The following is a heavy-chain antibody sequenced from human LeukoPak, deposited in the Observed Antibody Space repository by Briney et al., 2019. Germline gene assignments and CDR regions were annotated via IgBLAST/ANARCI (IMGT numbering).Heavy chain of an antibody. CDR3: ARDASYYYDSSGYYYFAPNVHYFDY. V-gene: IGHV4-4*07. CDR2: IYTSGST. D-gene: IGHD3-22*01. J-gene: IGHJ4*02. CDR1: GGSISSYY. Sequence: PSETLSLTCTVSGGSISSYYWSWIRQPAGKGLEWIGRIYTSGSTNYNPSLKSRVTMSVDTSKNQFSPKLSSVTAADTAVYYCARDASYYYDSSGYYYFAPNVHYFDYWGQGTLVTVSS.